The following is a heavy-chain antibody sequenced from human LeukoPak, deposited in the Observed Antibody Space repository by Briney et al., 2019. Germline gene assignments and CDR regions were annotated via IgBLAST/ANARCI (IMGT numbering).Heavy chain of an antibody. CDR3: ARGLAYCGGDCYSRDAFDI. J-gene: IGHJ3*02. Sequence: SETLSLTCTVSGGSISSGSYYWSWIRQPAGKGLEWIGRIYTSGSTNYNPSLKSRVTISVDTSKNQFSLKLSSVTAADMAVYYCARGLAYCGGDCYSRDAFDIWGQGTMVTVSS. D-gene: IGHD2-21*02. V-gene: IGHV4-61*02. CDR1: GGSISSGSYY. CDR2: IYTSGST.